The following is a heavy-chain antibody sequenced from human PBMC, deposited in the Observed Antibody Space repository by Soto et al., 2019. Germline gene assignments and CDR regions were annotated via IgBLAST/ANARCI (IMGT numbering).Heavy chain of an antibody. D-gene: IGHD6-19*01. Sequence: QVQLVQSGAEVKKPGASGKVSCKASGYTFTGYYMHWVRQAPGQGLEWMGWINPNSGGTNYAQKFQGWVTMTRDTSISTAYMELRRLRSDDTAVYYCARGHAVAGPGNWFDPWGQGTLVTVSS. CDR2: INPNSGGT. CDR3: ARGHAVAGPGNWFDP. V-gene: IGHV1-2*04. CDR1: GYTFTGYY. J-gene: IGHJ5*02.